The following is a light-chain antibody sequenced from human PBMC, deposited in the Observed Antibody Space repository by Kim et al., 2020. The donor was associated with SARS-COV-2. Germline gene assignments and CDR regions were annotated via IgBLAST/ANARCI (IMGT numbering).Light chain of an antibody. CDR3: QKLNSYPPT. CDR2: AAS. J-gene: IGKJ2*01. CDR1: QGISGY. V-gene: IGKV1-9*01. Sequence: IQLTQSPSSLSASVGDRVTITCRTCQGISGYLAWFQQQPGKAPKLLIYAASTLQGGVPSRFSGSVSGIEFSLTIGSLQPEDFATYYCQKLNSYPPTFGQGTKLEI.